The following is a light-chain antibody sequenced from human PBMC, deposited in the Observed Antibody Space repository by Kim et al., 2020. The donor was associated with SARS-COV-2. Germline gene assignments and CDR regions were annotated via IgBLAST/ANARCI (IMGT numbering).Light chain of an antibody. CDR1: SSNIGSNT. CDR2: SNN. Sequence: QSVLTQPPSASGTPGQRVTISCSGSSSNIGSNTVTWYQQLPGTAPKLLIYSNNQRPSGVPDRFSGSKSGTSASLAISGLQSEDEADYYFAAWDDSLNVVFGGGTQLTVL. CDR3: AAWDDSLNVV. J-gene: IGLJ3*02. V-gene: IGLV1-44*01.